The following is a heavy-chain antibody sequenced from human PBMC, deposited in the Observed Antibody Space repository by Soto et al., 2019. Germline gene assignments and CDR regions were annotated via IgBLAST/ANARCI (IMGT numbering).Heavy chain of an antibody. J-gene: IGHJ6*02. Sequence: QVQLVESGGGVVQPGTSLRLSCTASGFTFNSYGIHWVRQAPGKGLEWLALIEYNAKNRFYADSVKGRFSISRDNSRNTVYLQVNGLRAEDTPVYYCAREGDDYCSGNRCVHYYGLDVWGHGTTVIVSS. CDR1: GFTFNSYG. D-gene: IGHD2-15*01. V-gene: IGHV3-33*05. CDR3: AREGDDYCSGNRCVHYYGLDV. CDR2: IEYNAKNR.